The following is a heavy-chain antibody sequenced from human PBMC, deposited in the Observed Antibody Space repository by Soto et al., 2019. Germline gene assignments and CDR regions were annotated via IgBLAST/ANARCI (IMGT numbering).Heavy chain of an antibody. CDR2: IIPIFGTA. V-gene: IGHV1-69*01. CDR1: GGTFSSYA. CDR3: ASSRGYYDSSGPLAEYFQH. J-gene: IGHJ1*01. D-gene: IGHD3-22*01. Sequence: QVQLVQSGAEVKKPGSSVKVSCKASGGTFSSYAISWVRQAPGQGLEWMGGIIPIFGTANYAQKFQGRVTITADEFTSTAYMELSSLRSEDTAVYYCASSRGYYDSSGPLAEYFQHWGQGTLVTVSS.